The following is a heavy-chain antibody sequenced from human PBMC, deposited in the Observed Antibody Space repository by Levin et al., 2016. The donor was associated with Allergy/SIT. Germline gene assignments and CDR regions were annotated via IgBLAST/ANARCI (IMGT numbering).Heavy chain of an antibody. CDR1: GFTFGNYA. CDR3: AKGGYGVAGPGY. D-gene: IGHD6-19*01. V-gene: IGHV3-23*01. CDR2: IRGGGGLT. Sequence: GESLKISCAASGFTFGNYAMSWVRQAPGKGLEWVSYIRGGGGLTHYADSARGRFTISRDNAKNSLYLQMNSLRDEDTALYYCAKGGYGVAGPGYWGQGTLVTVSS. J-gene: IGHJ4*02.